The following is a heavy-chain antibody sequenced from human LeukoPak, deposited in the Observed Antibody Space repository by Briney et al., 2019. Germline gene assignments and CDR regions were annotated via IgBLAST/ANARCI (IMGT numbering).Heavy chain of an antibody. CDR1: GGSISSSNW. CDR3: FFKQKTAYEILTGYYSRDAFDI. CDR2: IYHSGST. V-gene: IGHV4-4*02. Sequence: SDTLSLTCAVSGGSISSSNWWIWVRQPPGKGLEWIGEIYHSGSTNYNPSLKSRVTISVDKSKNQFSLKLSSVTAADTAVYFFFFKQKTAYEILTGYYSRDAFDIWGQGTMVTVSS. D-gene: IGHD3-9*01. J-gene: IGHJ3*02.